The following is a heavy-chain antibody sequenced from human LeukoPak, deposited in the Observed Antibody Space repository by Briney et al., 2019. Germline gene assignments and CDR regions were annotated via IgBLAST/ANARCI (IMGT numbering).Heavy chain of an antibody. CDR1: GFTFSSYS. V-gene: IGHV3-21*01. D-gene: IGHD6-19*01. CDR2: ISSSSSYI. J-gene: IGHJ4*02. Sequence: GGSLRLSCAASGFTFSSYSMNWVRQAPGKGLEWVSSISSSSSYIYYADSVKGRFTISRDNAKNSLYLQMNSLRAEDTAVYYCAKDKYSSGWYYYFDYWGQGTLVTVSS. CDR3: AKDKYSSGWYYYFDY.